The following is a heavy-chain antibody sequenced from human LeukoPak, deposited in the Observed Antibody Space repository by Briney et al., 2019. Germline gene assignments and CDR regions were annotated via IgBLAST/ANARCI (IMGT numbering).Heavy chain of an antibody. V-gene: IGHV4-39*02. J-gene: IGHJ4*02. CDR3: ARDYGDYQFDH. D-gene: IGHD4-17*01. Sequence: PSETLSLTCTVSGGSISSSSYYRGWIRQPPGKGLEWIGNIYYSGSTYYKPSLKSRATISVDTSKNQFSLKLSSVSAADTAVYYCARDYGDYQFDHWGQGTLVTVSS. CDR1: GGSISSSSYY. CDR2: IYYSGST.